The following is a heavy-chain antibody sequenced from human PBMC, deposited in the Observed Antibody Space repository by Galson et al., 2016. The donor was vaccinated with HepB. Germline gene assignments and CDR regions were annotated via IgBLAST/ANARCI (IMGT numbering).Heavy chain of an antibody. D-gene: IGHD3-10*01. CDR1: GGSISNYF. Sequence: ETLSLTCTVSGGSISNYFWSWIRQPPGQGLEWIGYIFYTGNTYYNPSLKSRVTISIDTSKNQFSLNLSSVTAADTAMYYCAREAVGYSTSGTPPYGMDVWGQGTTVT. CDR3: AREAVGYSTSGTPPYGMDV. V-gene: IGHV4-59*01. CDR2: IFYTGNT. J-gene: IGHJ6*02.